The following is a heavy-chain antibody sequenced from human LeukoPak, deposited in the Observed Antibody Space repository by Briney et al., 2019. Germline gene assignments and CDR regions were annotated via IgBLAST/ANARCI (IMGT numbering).Heavy chain of an antibody. CDR1: GGSVSSGSYY. CDR2: IYYSGST. Sequence: SETLSLTCTVSGGSVSSGSYYWSWIRQPPGKGLEWIGYIYYSGSTNYNPSPKSRVTISVDTSKNQFSLKLSSVTAADTAVYYCASNIVATDRFDYWGQGTLVTVSS. V-gene: IGHV4-61*01. D-gene: IGHD5-12*01. CDR3: ASNIVATDRFDY. J-gene: IGHJ4*02.